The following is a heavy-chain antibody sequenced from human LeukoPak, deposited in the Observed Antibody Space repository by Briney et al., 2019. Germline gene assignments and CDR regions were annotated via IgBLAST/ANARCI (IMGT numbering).Heavy chain of an antibody. CDR1: GFTFSSYW. J-gene: IGHJ2*01. CDR3: ARGSPSYAQWHFDL. Sequence: SGRSLRLSCAASGFTFSSYWMHWVRQAPGKGLVWVSRINTDGSSTSYADSVKGRFTISRDNAKNTLYLQMNSLRAEDTAVYYCARGSPSYAQWHFDLWGRGTLVTVSS. V-gene: IGHV3-74*01. D-gene: IGHD2/OR15-2a*01. CDR2: INTDGSST.